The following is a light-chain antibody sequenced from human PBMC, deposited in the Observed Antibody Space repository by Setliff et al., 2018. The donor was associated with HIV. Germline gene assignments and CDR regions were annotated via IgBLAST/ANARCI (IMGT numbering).Light chain of an antibody. CDR2: EVS. CDR1: SSDVGNYNR. V-gene: IGLV2-8*01. Sequence: QSVLTQPPSVSGSPGQSVTISCTGTSSDVGNYNRVSWYQQPPGAAPKLIIYEVSKRPSGVPDRFSGSKSGHTASLTVSGLQAEDEADYYCSSYAGSNNGRVFGTGTKVT. J-gene: IGLJ1*01. CDR3: SSYAGSNNGRV.